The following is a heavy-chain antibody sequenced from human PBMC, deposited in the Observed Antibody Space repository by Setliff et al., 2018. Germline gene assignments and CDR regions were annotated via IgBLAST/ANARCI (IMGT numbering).Heavy chain of an antibody. Sequence: PSETLSLTCTVSGGSISGYYWSWIRQPPGKGLEWIGNIYYTGSPSYSPSLRSRGTISVDTSKNQFSLKLTSVTAADTAVYYCRVWVSMIEVDSWAQGTLVTVSS. D-gene: IGHD3-22*01. V-gene: IGHV4-59*03. J-gene: IGHJ4*02. CDR3: RVWVSMIEVDS. CDR2: IYYTGSP. CDR1: GGSISGYY.